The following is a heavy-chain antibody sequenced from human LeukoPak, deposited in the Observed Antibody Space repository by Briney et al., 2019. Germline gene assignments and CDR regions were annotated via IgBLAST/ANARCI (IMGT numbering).Heavy chain of an antibody. D-gene: IGHD6-19*01. CDR2: IYYSGST. J-gene: IGHJ4*02. CDR3: ASPAVAGTDPDHDY. CDR1: GGSISSSSYY. V-gene: IGHV4-39*01. Sequence: SETLSLTCTVSGGSISSSSYYWGWIRQPPGKGLEWVGSIYYSGSTYYNPSLKSRVTMSVDTSKNQFSLKLSSVTAARTAVYYCASPAVAGTDPDHDYWGQGTLVTVSS.